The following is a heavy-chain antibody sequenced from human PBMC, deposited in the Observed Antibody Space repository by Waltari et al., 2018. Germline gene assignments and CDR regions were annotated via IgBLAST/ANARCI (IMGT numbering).Heavy chain of an antibody. CDR1: AGSITSYY. CDR3: ARARGAYCSSSTCYDPIFDY. Sequence: QVQPQESGPGLVKPSETLSLTCTVSAGSITSYYWSWIRQTPGKGLEWLGHISHSGSTNYNPSLKSRVKISIDTSKNHFSLRLSSVTAADTAVYYCARARGAYCSSSTCYDPIFDYWGQGTLVTVSS. J-gene: IGHJ4*02. CDR2: ISHSGST. V-gene: IGHV4-59*01. D-gene: IGHD2-2*01.